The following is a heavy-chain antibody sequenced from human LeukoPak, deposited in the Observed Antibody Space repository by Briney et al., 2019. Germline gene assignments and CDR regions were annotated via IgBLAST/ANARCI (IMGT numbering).Heavy chain of an antibody. V-gene: IGHV3-72*01. CDR1: GSTFSDHY. Sequence: GGSLRLSCAASGSTFSDHYMDWVRQAPGKGLEWVGRTRNKANSYATEYAASVKGRFTISRDVSKNSLYLQMDSLRTEDTAVYYCARIAVTGYYFDYWGQGTLVTVSS. D-gene: IGHD4-17*01. J-gene: IGHJ4*02. CDR2: TRNKANSYAT. CDR3: ARIAVTGYYFDY.